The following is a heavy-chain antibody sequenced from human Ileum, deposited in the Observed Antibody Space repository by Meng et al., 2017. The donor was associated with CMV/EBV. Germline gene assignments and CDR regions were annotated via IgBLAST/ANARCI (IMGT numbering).Heavy chain of an antibody. CDR3: ARSPLPAALNGFDP. D-gene: IGHD2-2*01. Sequence: SVKVSCKTSGGPFNSNAISWVRQAPGQGLEWMGGLIPIFGTPKYAQKFQGRVTITADESTSTTYMELTSLTSDETAVYYCARSPLPAALNGFDPWGQGTLVTVSS. CDR1: GGPFNSNA. V-gene: IGHV1-69*13. J-gene: IGHJ5*02. CDR2: LIPIFGTP.